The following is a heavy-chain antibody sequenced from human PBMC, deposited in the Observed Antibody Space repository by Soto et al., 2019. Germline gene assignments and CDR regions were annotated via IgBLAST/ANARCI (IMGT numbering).Heavy chain of an antibody. CDR2: IWYDESNK. CDR3: ARSGIAAVGYYYYGMDV. V-gene: IGHV3-33*01. J-gene: IGHJ6*02. CDR1: GFTFSSYA. Sequence: GGSLRLSCAASGFTFSSYAMHWVRQAPGKGLEWVALIWYDESNKYYSDSVKGRFTISRDNSKNTLYLQMNSLRAEDTAVYYCARSGIAAVGYYYYGMDVWGQGTTVTVSS. D-gene: IGHD6-13*01.